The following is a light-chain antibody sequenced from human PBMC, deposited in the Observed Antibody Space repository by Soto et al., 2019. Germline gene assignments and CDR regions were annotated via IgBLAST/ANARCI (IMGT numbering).Light chain of an antibody. CDR1: RCVFNSY. J-gene: IGKJ1*01. Sequence: EIVLTQSPGTLCLSPGERATVSCRVSRCVFNSYVAWVQQKPGQAPRLLIYRAPSRATGIPDRFSGSGSGTDFTLTISSLEPEDFAVYYCQQYASARWTFGQGTKVDIK. CDR3: QQYASARWT. CDR2: RAP. V-gene: IGKV3-20*01.